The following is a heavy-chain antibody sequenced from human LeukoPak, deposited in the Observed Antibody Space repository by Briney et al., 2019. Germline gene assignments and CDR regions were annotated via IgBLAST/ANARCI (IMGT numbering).Heavy chain of an antibody. CDR1: GGSISSYY. CDR2: IYYSGST. D-gene: IGHD3-3*01. J-gene: IGHJ5*02. Sequence: PSETLSLTCTVSGGSISSYYWSWIRQPPGKGLEWIGYIYYSGSTNYNPSLKSRVTISVDTSKNQFSLKLSSVTAADTAVYYCARAVTIFGVARNWFDPWGQGTLVTVSS. CDR3: ARAVTIFGVARNWFDP. V-gene: IGHV4-59*01.